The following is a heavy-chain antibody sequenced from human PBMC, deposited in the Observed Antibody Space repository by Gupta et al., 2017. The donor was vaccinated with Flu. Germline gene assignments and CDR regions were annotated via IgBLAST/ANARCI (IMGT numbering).Heavy chain of an antibody. CDR2: ISSSGSTI. Sequence: EVQLVESGGGLVQPGGYLSLSCAASGSTFSSYEMNWVRQAPGKGLEWVSYISSSGSTIYYADSVKGRFTISRDNAKNSLYLQMNSLRAEDTAVYYCARHEKYSSGWYAAFDIWGQGTMVTVSS. CDR1: GSTFSSYE. D-gene: IGHD6-19*01. J-gene: IGHJ3*02. V-gene: IGHV3-48*03. CDR3: ARHEKYSSGWYAAFDI.